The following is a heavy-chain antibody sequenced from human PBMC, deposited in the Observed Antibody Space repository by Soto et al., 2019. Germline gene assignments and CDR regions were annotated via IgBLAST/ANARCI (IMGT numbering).Heavy chain of an antibody. V-gene: IGHV1-69*01. Sequence: QVQLVQSGAEVKKPGSSVKVSCKASGGTFSSYAISWVRQAPGQGLEWMGGIIPIFGTANYAQKFQGRVKITGYESTSTAYMELSSLRSEDTAVYYFAGGVVGVAGTFDYWGQGTLVTVSS. CDR2: IIPIFGTA. D-gene: IGHD6-19*01. CDR3: AGGVVGVAGTFDY. CDR1: GGTFSSYA. J-gene: IGHJ4*02.